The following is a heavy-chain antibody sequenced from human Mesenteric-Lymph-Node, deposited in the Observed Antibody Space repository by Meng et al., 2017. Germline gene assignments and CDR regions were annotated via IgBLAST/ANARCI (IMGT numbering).Heavy chain of an antibody. V-gene: IGHV4-4*03. Sequence: VELQESGPVLVKHPGTLSLNCAVSSGSISSSNWWSLVRQPPGKGLEWIGEIYHSGSTNYTPSLKSRVTISVDKSKNQFSLKLSSVTAADTAVYYCASGRKYCSSTSCYGQFDYWGQGTLVTVSS. CDR3: ASGRKYCSSTSCYGQFDY. D-gene: IGHD2-2*01. J-gene: IGHJ4*02. CDR2: IYHSGST. CDR1: SGSISSSNW.